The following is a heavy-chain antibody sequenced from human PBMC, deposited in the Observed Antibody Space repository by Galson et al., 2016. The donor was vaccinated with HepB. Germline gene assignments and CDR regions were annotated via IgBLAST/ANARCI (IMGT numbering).Heavy chain of an antibody. D-gene: IGHD3-3*01. J-gene: IGHJ5*02. V-gene: IGHV1-18*01. CDR1: GYTFTSFG. CDR3: ARDHPDYNYWSGPHWFDT. Sequence: SVKVSCKASGYTFTSFGVTWVRQAPEQGLECMGYISAYNGETRFAEKFQDRVTLTTDTSTSTAYMELRSLTADDTAVYYCARDHPDYNYWSGPHWFDTWGQGTLGTVSS. CDR2: ISAYNGET.